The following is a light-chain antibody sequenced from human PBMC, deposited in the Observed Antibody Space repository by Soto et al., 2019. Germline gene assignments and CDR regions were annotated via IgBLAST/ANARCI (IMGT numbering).Light chain of an antibody. Sequence: AIQMTQSPSSLSASVGDRVTITCRASQDIRTELGWYQQRPGKAPNLLIYGASTLQGGVPARISGSGSSTEFTLTISGLQPEDFATYYCLQDYAYPRTFGQGTKVEIK. V-gene: IGKV1-6*01. CDR2: GAS. J-gene: IGKJ1*01. CDR1: QDIRTE. CDR3: LQDYAYPRT.